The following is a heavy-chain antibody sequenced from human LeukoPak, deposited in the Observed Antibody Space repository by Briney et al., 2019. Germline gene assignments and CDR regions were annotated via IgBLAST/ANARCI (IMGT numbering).Heavy chain of an antibody. CDR2: IYYSGST. D-gene: IGHD5-18*01. CDR1: GGSISNYY. J-gene: IGHJ4*02. Sequence: SETLSLTCTVSGGSISNYYWSWIRQPPGKELEWIGYIYYSGSTNYNPSLKSRVTISRDNAKNSLYLQMNSLRAEDMALYYCAKAGYSYGPYSYYFDYWGQGTLVTVSS. V-gene: IGHV4-59*01. CDR3: AKAGYSYGPYSYYFDY.